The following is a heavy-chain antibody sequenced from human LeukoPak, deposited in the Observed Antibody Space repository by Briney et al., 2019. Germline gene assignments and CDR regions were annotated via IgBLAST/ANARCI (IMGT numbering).Heavy chain of an antibody. CDR1: GGSTSSSNW. J-gene: IGHJ4*02. CDR3: ARSGGLAELAY. Sequence: SETLSLTCAVSGGSTSSSNWWSWVRQPPGKGLEWIGAINDGGSTNYNPSLKSRVTISVDTSKNQFSLRLSSMTAADTAVYYCARSGGLAELAYWGQGIPVTISS. V-gene: IGHV4-4*02. CDR2: INDGGST. D-gene: IGHD3-10*01.